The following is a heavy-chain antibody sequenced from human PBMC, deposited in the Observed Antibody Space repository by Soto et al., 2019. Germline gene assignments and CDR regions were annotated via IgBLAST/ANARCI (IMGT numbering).Heavy chain of an antibody. CDR2: IYHSGST. D-gene: IGHD1-26*01. V-gene: IGHV4-30-2*01. CDR1: GGSISSGGYS. J-gene: IGHJ4*02. Sequence: PSETLSLTCAVSGGSISSGGYSWSWIRQPPGKGLEWIGYIYHSGSTYYNPSLKSRVTISVDRSKNQFSLKLSSVTAADTAVYYCARGVSWYTAPYYFDYWGQGTLVTVSS. CDR3: ARGVSWYTAPYYFDY.